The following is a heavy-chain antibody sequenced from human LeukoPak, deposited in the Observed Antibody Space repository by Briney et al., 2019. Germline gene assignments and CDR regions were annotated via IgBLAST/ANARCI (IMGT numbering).Heavy chain of an antibody. Sequence: PSETLSLTCTVYGGSFSGYYWSWIRQPPREGLELIEEFNHSGSTNYNPSLKSRVTISVDTSKNQFSLKLSSVTAADTAVYYCARGPYSSSWYRTYNWFDPWGQGTLVTVSS. J-gene: IGHJ5*02. CDR1: GGSFSGYY. D-gene: IGHD6-13*01. CDR2: FNHSGST. CDR3: ARGPYSSSWYRTYNWFDP. V-gene: IGHV4-34*01.